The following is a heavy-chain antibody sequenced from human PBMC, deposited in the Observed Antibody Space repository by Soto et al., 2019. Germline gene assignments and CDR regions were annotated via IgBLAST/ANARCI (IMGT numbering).Heavy chain of an antibody. Sequence: SETRSLTCSVSGGSVSSGSYYWSWIRQPPGKGLEWIGYIYYSGSTNYNPSLKSRVTISLDTSKNQFSLKLSSVTAADTAVYYCARATWQLLFDYWGQGTLVTVSS. D-gene: IGHD6-6*01. V-gene: IGHV4-61*01. CDR2: IYYSGST. J-gene: IGHJ4*02. CDR1: GGSVSSGSYY. CDR3: ARATWQLLFDY.